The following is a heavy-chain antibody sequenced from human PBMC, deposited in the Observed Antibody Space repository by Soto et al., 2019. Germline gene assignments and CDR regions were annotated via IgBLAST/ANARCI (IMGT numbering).Heavy chain of an antibody. CDR1: GYTFSSYA. D-gene: IGHD6-19*01. Sequence: QVQLVQSGAEVKKPGASVKVSCKASGYTFSSYALHWVRQAPGQRLEWMGWINAANGNVKYSQKFQGRVTIPRDTSASTAYMELSSLRSEDTAVYYCARAVGQFDPWGQGTLVTVSS. V-gene: IGHV1-3*01. CDR3: ARAVGQFDP. CDR2: INAANGNV. J-gene: IGHJ5*02.